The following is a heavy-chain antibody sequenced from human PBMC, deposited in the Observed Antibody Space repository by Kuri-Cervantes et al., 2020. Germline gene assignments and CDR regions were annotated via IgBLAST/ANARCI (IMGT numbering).Heavy chain of an antibody. CDR3: ARGVGATRDYYYYYYMDV. Sequence: SVKVSCKASGGTFSSYAISWVRQAPGQGLEWMGGIIPIFGTANYAQKLQGRVTMTRDTSTSTVYMELSSLRSEDAAVYYCARGVGATRDYYYYYYMDVWGKGTTVTVSS. CDR1: GGTFSSYA. CDR2: IIPIFGTA. D-gene: IGHD1-26*01. V-gene: IGHV1-69*05. J-gene: IGHJ6*03.